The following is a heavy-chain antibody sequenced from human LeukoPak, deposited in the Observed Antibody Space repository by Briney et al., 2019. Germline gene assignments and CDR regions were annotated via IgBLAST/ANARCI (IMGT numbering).Heavy chain of an antibody. D-gene: IGHD6-19*01. Sequence: GGSLRLSCAASGFTFSDYYINWIRQAPEGGLEWISYISSTSTFITYADSVKGRFTISRDNAKNSVFLQMNSLRAEDTAVYYCASWVGSGWYYFDYWGQGTLVTVSS. CDR1: GFTFSDYY. CDR2: ISSTSTFI. V-gene: IGHV3-11*06. J-gene: IGHJ4*02. CDR3: ASWVGSGWYYFDY.